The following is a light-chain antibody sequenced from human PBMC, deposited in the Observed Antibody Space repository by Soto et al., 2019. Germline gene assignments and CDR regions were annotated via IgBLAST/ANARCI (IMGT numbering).Light chain of an antibody. CDR3: QQYGSSPPYT. V-gene: IGKV3-20*01. Sequence: EIVLTQSPGTLSLSPGERATLSCRASQIVSSGHLAWYQQKPGQAPRLLIYGASNRATGIPDRFGGSASATDFTLTISSLETEDFAVYYYQQYGSSPPYTFGQGTKLESK. CDR1: QIVSSGH. CDR2: GAS. J-gene: IGKJ2*01.